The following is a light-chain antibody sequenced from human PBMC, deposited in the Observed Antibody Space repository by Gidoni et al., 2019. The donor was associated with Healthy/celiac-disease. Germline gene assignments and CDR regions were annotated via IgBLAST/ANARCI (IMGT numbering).Light chain of an antibody. CDR2: EGS. CDR1: SSDVGSYNL. Sequence: QSALTQPASVSGSPGQSITISCPGTSSDVGSYNLVSWYQQHPGKAPKLIIYEGSKRPSGVSNRFSGSKSGNTASLTISGLQAEDEADYYCCSYAGSSTFLFGGGTKLTVL. V-gene: IGLV2-23*01. CDR3: CSYAGSSTFL. J-gene: IGLJ3*02.